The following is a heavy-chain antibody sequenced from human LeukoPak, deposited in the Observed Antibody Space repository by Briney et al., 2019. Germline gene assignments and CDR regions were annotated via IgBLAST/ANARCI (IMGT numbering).Heavy chain of an antibody. Sequence: PGGSLRLSCAASGFSFTTYAMSWVRQAPGKGLEWVSTVSGSGGRTFYADSVKGRFTISKGNTKKILYLQMSSLRAEDTAVYYCAKDLINRIEAVGPIDYWGQGTLATVSS. J-gene: IGHJ4*02. V-gene: IGHV3-23*01. CDR1: GFSFTTYA. CDR3: AKDLINRIEAVGPIDY. D-gene: IGHD6-13*01. CDR2: VSGSGGRT.